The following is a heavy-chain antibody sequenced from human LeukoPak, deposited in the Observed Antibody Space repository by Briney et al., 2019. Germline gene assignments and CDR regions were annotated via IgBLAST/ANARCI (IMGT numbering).Heavy chain of an antibody. CDR2: IYYSGST. D-gene: IGHD3-3*01. V-gene: IGHV4-59*01. Sequence: SETLSLTCTVSGGSISSYYWSWIRQPPGKGLEWIGYIYYSGSTNYNPSLKSRVTISVDTSKNQLPLKLSSVTAADTAVYYCARERYDFWSGYSYKWFDPWGQGTRVIVSS. J-gene: IGHJ5*02. CDR1: GGSISSYY. CDR3: ARERYDFWSGYSYKWFDP.